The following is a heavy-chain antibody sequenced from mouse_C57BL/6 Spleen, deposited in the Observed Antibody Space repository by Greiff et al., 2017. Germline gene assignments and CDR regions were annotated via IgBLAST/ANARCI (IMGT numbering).Heavy chain of an antibody. J-gene: IGHJ1*03. CDR2: INPNNGGT. CDR3: ARRDYGSSYTYFDV. D-gene: IGHD1-1*01. CDR1: GYTFTDYY. Sequence: VQLQQSGPELVKPGASVKISCKASGYTFTDYYMNWVKQSHGKSLEWIGDINPNNGGTSYNQKFKGKATLTVDKSSSTAYMELRSLTSEDSAVYYCARRDYGSSYTYFDVWGTGTTVTVSS. V-gene: IGHV1-26*01.